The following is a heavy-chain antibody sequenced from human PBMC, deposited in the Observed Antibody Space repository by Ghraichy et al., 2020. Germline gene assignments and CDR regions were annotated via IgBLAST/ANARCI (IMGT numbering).Heavy chain of an antibody. V-gene: IGHV4-59*01. Sequence: SETLSLTCTVSGGSISTYYWSWVRQPPGKGLEWVGYIYYSGSTNYNPSLKSRVTISVETSKNQFSLKLSSVTAADTAVYYCARDGGTYGMDVWGQGTTVTVSS. J-gene: IGHJ6*02. CDR2: IYYSGST. D-gene: IGHD3-16*01. CDR1: GGSISTYY. CDR3: ARDGGTYGMDV.